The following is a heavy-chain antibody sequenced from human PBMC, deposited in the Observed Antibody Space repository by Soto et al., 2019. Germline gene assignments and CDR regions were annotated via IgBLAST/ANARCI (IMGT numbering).Heavy chain of an antibody. Sequence: PGGSLRLSCAVSGFPVSSNYVSWVRQVPGRGLEWVSVIYSGGSAFYPESVKGRFTISRDSAQNTVFLQMNSLRAEDTAVYYCARDRFLQTSSTGPSYHYGMDVWGQGTTVTVSS. D-gene: IGHD3-3*01. CDR2: IYSGGSA. V-gene: IGHV3-53*01. CDR3: ARDRFLQTSSTGPSYHYGMDV. J-gene: IGHJ6*02. CDR1: GFPVSSNY.